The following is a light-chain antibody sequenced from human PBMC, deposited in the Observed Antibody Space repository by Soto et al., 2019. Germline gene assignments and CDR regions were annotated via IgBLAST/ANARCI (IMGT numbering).Light chain of an antibody. Sequence: QSALTQPASVSGSPGQSITISFTGTSSEAGNYNFVSWYQQHPGKAPKVIIYEDSTRPSGVSNRISGSKSGKTASLTISGLQAEDEADYYFCSYAGSMTSWMFGVGTKLTVL. CDR1: SSEAGNYNF. J-gene: IGLJ3*02. V-gene: IGLV2-23*01. CDR2: EDS. CDR3: CSYAGSMTSWM.